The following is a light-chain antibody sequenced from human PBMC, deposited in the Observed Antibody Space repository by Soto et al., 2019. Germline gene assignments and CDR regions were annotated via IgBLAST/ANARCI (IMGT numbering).Light chain of an antibody. CDR3: QQRNIWPPVT. V-gene: IGKV3-11*01. Sequence: VMTQAPATLSVSPGEGATLSCRASQTVNNNVAWYQLKDGQVPRLLIYGASTRATGIPTRFSGSGSGTDFTLTISSLEPEDSAIYYCQQRNIWPPVTFGQGTRLEIK. J-gene: IGKJ5*01. CDR2: GAS. CDR1: QTVNNN.